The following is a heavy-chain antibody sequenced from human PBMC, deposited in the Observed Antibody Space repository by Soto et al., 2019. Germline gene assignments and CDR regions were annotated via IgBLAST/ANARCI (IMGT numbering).Heavy chain of an antibody. D-gene: IGHD2-15*01. J-gene: IGHJ3*01. V-gene: IGHV3-48*01. CDR1: GFNFSNHN. CDR3: ARDSCGGNCYSFAFDV. Sequence: GGSLRLSCAASGFNFSNHNMNWVRQAPGKGLQWVSSISGSGGTMYHVDSVKGRFTVSRDNAKDSLYLQMNGLRAEDTAVYYCARDSCGGNCYSFAFDVWGQGTMVTVSS. CDR2: ISGSGGTM.